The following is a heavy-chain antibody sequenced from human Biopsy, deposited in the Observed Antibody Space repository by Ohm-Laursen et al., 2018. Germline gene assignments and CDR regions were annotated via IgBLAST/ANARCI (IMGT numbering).Heavy chain of an antibody. J-gene: IGHJ3*01. CDR1: GDSITSYF. CDR2: IYYRGNT. Sequence: SETLSLTCSVSGDSITSYFWNWIRQAPGKGLGWIGNIYYRGNTNYSPSLKSRATISLDSSKNQFSLNLNSVTATDTAVYYCARRLPLRGFAFDVWGQGTVVTVS. D-gene: IGHD3-10*01. V-gene: IGHV4-59*08. CDR3: ARRLPLRGFAFDV.